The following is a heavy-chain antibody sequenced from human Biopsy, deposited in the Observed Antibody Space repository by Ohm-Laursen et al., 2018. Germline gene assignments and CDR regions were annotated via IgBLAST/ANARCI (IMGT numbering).Heavy chain of an antibody. CDR1: GFTFNAYW. D-gene: IGHD2-15*01. CDR3: VSFLKDLNMAV. V-gene: IGHV3-74*01. J-gene: IGHJ6*02. CDR2: IKSVGSWT. Sequence: SLRLSCSASGFTFNAYWMYWVRQVPGKGLVWVSHIKSVGSWTNYADSVKGRFTISRDNAKSTLYLQMNSLRAEDTAVYYCVSFLKDLNMAVWGQGTTVTVSS.